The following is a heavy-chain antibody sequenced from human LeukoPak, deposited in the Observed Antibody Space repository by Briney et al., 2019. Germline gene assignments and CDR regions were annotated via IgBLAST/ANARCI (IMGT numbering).Heavy chain of an antibody. V-gene: IGHV1-2*02. CDR2: INPNSGGT. CDR3: ARDRLPDGYSYGYDY. Sequence: ASVKVSCKASGYTFTGYYMHWGRQAPGPGLEWMGWINPNSGGTNYAQKFQGRVNMTRATSISTAYMELSRLRSDDTAVYYGARDRLPDGYSYGYDYWGQGNLVTVSS. D-gene: IGHD5-18*01. J-gene: IGHJ4*02. CDR1: GYTFTGYY.